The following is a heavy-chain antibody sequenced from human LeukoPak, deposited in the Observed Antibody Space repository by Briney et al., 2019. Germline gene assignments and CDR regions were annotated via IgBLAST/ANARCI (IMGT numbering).Heavy chain of an antibody. D-gene: IGHD6-13*01. CDR3: ARMRRYSSSAFDI. Sequence: PSETLSLTCTVSGYSISSGYYWGWIRQSPGKGLEWIGTIYHTGSTNYNPSLKSRVTISVDTSKNQFSLKLRFVTAADTAVYYCARMRRYSSSAFDIWGQGTMVTVSS. CDR1: GYSISSGYY. V-gene: IGHV4-38-2*02. J-gene: IGHJ3*02. CDR2: IYHTGST.